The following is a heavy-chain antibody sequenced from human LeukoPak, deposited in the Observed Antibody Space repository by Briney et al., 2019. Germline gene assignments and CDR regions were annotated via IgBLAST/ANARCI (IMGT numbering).Heavy chain of an antibody. CDR1: GVSISSSSYY. Sequence: PSETLSLTCTVSGVSISSSSYYWGWIRQPPGKGLEWIGSIYYSGSTYYNPSLKSRVTISVDTSKNQFSLKLSSVTAADTAVYYCARPLTGDIYGMDVWGQGTTVTVSS. V-gene: IGHV4-39*01. J-gene: IGHJ6*02. CDR3: ARPLTGDIYGMDV. CDR2: IYYSGST. D-gene: IGHD7-27*01.